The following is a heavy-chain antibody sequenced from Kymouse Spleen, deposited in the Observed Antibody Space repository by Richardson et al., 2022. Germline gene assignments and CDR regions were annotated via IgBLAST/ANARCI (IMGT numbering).Heavy chain of an antibody. J-gene: IGHJ6*02. CDR1: GGTFSSYA. Sequence: QVQLVQSGAEVKKPGSSVKVSCKASGGTFSSYAISWVRQAPGQGLEWMGGIIPIFGTANYAQKFQGRVTITTDESTSTAYMELSSLRSEDTAVYYCARERDYYGSGSSYYYYYGMDVWGQGTTVTVSS. CDR3: ARERDYYGSGSSYYYYYGMDV. D-gene: IGHD3-10*01. V-gene: IGHV1-69*05. CDR2: IIPIFGTA.